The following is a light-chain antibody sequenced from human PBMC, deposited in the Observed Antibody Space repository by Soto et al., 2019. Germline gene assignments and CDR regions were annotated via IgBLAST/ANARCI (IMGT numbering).Light chain of an antibody. J-gene: IGKJ1*01. CDR1: QSIGRW. Sequence: DIQMTQSPSTLSASVRDRFSITCRASQSIGRWLAWYQQKPGKAPNLLIYDASSLEGGVPSRFSGSGSGTEFTLTISSLQPDDFATYYCQHYNTYSSTFGQGTKVDIK. CDR2: DAS. V-gene: IGKV1-5*01. CDR3: QHYNTYSST.